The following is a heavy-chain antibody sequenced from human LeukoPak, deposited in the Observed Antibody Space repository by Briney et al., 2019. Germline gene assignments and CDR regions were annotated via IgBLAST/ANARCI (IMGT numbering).Heavy chain of an antibody. CDR2: ISSSSSIT. CDR1: GFTFSTYT. Sequence: PGKSLRLSCAATGFTFSTYTMNWVRQAPGKGPEWVSYISSSSSITYYADSVKGRFTISRDNAKNSVHLQMNSLRADDTAVYFCARGATVTNPYFDYWGQGSLVTVSS. D-gene: IGHD4-17*01. CDR3: ARGATVTNPYFDY. V-gene: IGHV3-48*04. J-gene: IGHJ4*02.